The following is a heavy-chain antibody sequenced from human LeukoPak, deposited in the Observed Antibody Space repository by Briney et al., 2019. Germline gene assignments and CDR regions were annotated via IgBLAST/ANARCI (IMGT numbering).Heavy chain of an antibody. J-gene: IGHJ4*02. Sequence: ASVKVSCKASGYTFTSYYMHWVRQAPGQGLEWMGGIIPIFGTANYAQKFQGRVTITADESTSTAYMELSSLRSEDTAVYYCARELYGSGSNWGQGTLVTVSS. CDR2: IIPIFGTA. D-gene: IGHD3-10*01. V-gene: IGHV1-69*13. CDR1: GYTFTSYY. CDR3: ARELYGSGSN.